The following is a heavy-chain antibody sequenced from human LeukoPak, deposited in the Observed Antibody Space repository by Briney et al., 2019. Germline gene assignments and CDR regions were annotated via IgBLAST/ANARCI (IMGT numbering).Heavy chain of an antibody. CDR1: GFTVSSNY. D-gene: IGHD5-24*01. Sequence: GGSLRLSCAASGFTVSSNYMSWVRQAPGKGLEWVSVIYSGGSTYYADSVKGRFTISRDNSKNTLYLQMNSLRAEDTAVYYCARVYSGDGYNRLDYWGQGTLVTVSS. CDR3: ARVYSGDGYNRLDY. J-gene: IGHJ4*02. CDR2: IYSGGST. V-gene: IGHV3-66*01.